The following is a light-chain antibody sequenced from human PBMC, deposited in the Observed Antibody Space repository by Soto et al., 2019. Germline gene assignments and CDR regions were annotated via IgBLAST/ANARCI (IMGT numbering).Light chain of an antibody. CDR3: MQALQTPIT. V-gene: IGKV2-28*01. J-gene: IGKJ5*01. Sequence: DIVLTQSPLSLPVSPGEPASISCRSSQSLLHSIGYNYLDWYLQKPGQSPQLLIYLGSNRASGVPDRFSGSGSGTDFTLRISRVEAEDVGVYYCMQALQTPITFGQGTRLEMK. CDR1: QSLLHSIGYNY. CDR2: LGS.